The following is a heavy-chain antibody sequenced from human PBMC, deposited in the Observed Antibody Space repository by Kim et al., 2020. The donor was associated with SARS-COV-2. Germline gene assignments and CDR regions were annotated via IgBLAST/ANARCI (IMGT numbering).Heavy chain of an antibody. V-gene: IGHV2-5*01. D-gene: IGHD3-10*01. CDR2: K. Sequence: KGYSPDMKSRLNITKDPSKNQVVLTMTNMDPVDTATYYCAHTGDSYYFDYWGQGTLVTVSS. CDR3: AHTGDSYYFDY. J-gene: IGHJ4*02.